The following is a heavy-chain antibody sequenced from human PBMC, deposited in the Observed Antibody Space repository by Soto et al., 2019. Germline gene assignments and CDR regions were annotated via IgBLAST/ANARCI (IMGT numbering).Heavy chain of an antibody. CDR3: ARSHHCTNGVCFPNWFDP. Sequence: QVQLVQSGAEVKKPGASVKVSCKASGYTFTSYGISWVRQAPGQGLEWMGWISGYNGNTNYAQKLQGRVTMTTDTATSTAYMELRRLRSDDTAVYYCARSHHCTNGVCFPNWFDPWGQGTLVTVSS. V-gene: IGHV1-18*01. CDR2: ISGYNGNT. J-gene: IGHJ5*02. CDR1: GYTFTSYG. D-gene: IGHD2-8*01.